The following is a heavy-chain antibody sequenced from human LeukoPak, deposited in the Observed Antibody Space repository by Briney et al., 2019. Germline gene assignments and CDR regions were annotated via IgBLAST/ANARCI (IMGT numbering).Heavy chain of an antibody. V-gene: IGHV1-46*01. CDR3: AXXPXWYSSGWYWSSPYYYYYMDV. CDR1: GYTFTSYY. J-gene: IGHJ6*03. D-gene: IGHD6-19*01. Sequence: GASVKVSCKASGYTFTSYYMHWVRQAPGQGLEWMGIINPSGGSTSYAQKFQGRVTMTRDMSTSTVYMELSSLRSEDTAVYYCAXXPXWYSSGWYWSSPYYYYYMDVWGKGTTVTVSS. CDR2: INPSGGST.